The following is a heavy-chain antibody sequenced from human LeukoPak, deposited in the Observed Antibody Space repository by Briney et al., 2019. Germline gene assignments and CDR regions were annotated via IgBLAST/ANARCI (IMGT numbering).Heavy chain of an antibody. CDR2: ISYRGST. D-gene: IGHD2-2*01. CDR3: ATNAGPAALDAIDI. CDR1: GDSINRHY. Sequence: PSETLSLTCTVSGDSINRHYWSWLRQTPGTGLEWIGYISYRGSTNYNPSLKSRVTMSVDTSNNQCSLRLSSVTAADTAVYYCATNAGPAALDAIDIWGQGTIVIVSS. J-gene: IGHJ3*02. V-gene: IGHV4-59*08.